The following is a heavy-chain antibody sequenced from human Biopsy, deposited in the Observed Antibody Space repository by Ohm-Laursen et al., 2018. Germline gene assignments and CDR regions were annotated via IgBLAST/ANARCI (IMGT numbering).Heavy chain of an antibody. CDR1: GLRFSMYA. CDR2: IWYDGSNK. Sequence: SLRLSCSAPGLRFSMYAMSWVRQAPGKGLEWVAAIWYDGSNKNYADSVKGRFTISRDNSKNTLYLQMNSLRGEDTAVYYCAKCMTGGSNYYFHHCGQGTLVTVSS. V-gene: IGHV3-33*06. CDR3: AKCMTGGSNYYFHH. D-gene: IGHD2-8*01. J-gene: IGHJ4*02.